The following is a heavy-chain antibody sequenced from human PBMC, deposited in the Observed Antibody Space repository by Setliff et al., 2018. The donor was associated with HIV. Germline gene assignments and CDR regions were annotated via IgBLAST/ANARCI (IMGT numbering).Heavy chain of an antibody. J-gene: IGHJ4*02. D-gene: IGHD6-19*01. Sequence: SETLSLTCTVSGYSISSGYYWGWIRQPPGKGLEWIGSIHHSGSTYYNPSLKSRVTISVDTSKNQFSLKLSSVTAADTAVYYCARRRSSGWYHYFDYWGQGTLVTVSS. CDR2: IHHSGST. V-gene: IGHV4-38-2*02. CDR1: GYSISSGYY. CDR3: ARRRSSGWYHYFDY.